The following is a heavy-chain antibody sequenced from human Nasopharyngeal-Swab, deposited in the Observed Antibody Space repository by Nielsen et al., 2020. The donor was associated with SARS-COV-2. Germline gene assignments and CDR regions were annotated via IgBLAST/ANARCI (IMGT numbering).Heavy chain of an antibody. CDR2: IYYSGST. D-gene: IGHD3-3*01. J-gene: IGHJ6*03. CDR3: ARGSRDFWSGYPHWYMDV. V-gene: IGHV4-39*07. Sequence: SETLSLTCTVSGGSISSSSYYWGWIRQPPGKGLEWMGSIYYSGSTYYNPSLKSRVTVSVDTSKNQFSLKLSSVTAADTAVYYCARGSRDFWSGYPHWYMDVWGKGTTVTVSS. CDR1: GGSISSSSYY.